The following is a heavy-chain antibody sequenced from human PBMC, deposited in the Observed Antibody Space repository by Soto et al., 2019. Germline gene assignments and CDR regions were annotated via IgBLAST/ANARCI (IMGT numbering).Heavy chain of an antibody. D-gene: IGHD3-10*01. CDR2: IYYSGST. J-gene: IGHJ5*02. CDR3: ARHGASYYYGSGSDYSRPNWFDP. Sequence: SETLSLTCTVSGGSISSSSYYWGWIRQPPGKGLEWIGSIYYSGSTYYNPSLKSRVTISVDTSKNQFSLKLSSVTAADTAVYYCARHGASYYYGSGSDYSRPNWFDPWGQGTLVTVSS. V-gene: IGHV4-39*01. CDR1: GGSISSSSYY.